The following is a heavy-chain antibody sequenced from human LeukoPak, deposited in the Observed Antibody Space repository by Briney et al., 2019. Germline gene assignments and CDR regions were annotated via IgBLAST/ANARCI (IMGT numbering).Heavy chain of an antibody. CDR1: GYTFTGYY. J-gene: IGHJ4*02. CDR3: ARAPLLEWLSSFDY. D-gene: IGHD3-3*01. Sequence: ASVKVACKASGYTFTGYYMHWVRQAPGQGLEWMGWINPNSGGTNCAQKFQGRVTMTRDTSISTAYMELSRLRSDDTAVYYCARAPLLEWLSSFDYWGQGTLV. V-gene: IGHV1-2*02. CDR2: INPNSGGT.